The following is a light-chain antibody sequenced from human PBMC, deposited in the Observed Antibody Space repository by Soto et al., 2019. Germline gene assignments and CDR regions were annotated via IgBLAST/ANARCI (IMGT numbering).Light chain of an antibody. CDR3: SSYAGSSTVV. CDR2: EVS. J-gene: IGLJ2*01. V-gene: IGLV2-14*01. CDR1: SSDVGTYNF. Sequence: QSALTQPASVSGSPGQSITISCTGTSSDVGTYNFVSWYQQHPGKAPKLMIYEVSNRPSGVSDRFSGSKSDNTASLSISGLQAEDEADYYCSSYAGSSTVVFGGGTQLTVL.